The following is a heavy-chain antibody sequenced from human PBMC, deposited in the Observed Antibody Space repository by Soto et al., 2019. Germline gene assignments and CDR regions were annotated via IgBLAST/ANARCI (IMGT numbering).Heavy chain of an antibody. V-gene: IGHV1-18*01. CDR3: ARGRYGDY. D-gene: IGHD1-1*01. CDR1: GYGFTTYG. J-gene: IGHJ4*02. CDR2: ISAHNGNT. Sequence: QGHLLQSGAEVKKPGASVKVSCKGSGYGFTTYGITWVRQAPGQGLEWMAWISAHNGNTNYAQKLQGRVTVTRDTSTSTAYMELRSLRSDDTAVYYCARGRYGDYWGQGALVTVS.